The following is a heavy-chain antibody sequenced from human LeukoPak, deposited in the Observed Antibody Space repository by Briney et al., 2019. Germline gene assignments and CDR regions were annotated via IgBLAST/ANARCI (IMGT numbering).Heavy chain of an antibody. CDR1: GYTFTNYV. CDR3: VRDDCAADACYPGGY. J-gene: IGHJ4*02. Sequence: ASVKVSCKASGYTFTNYVVHWVRQAPGQRPEWMGYINAGNGDTKYSKNFQDRVTITRDTSASTAYMEVSSLTSEDTALYSCVRDDCAADACYPGGYWGQGTLVTVSP. CDR2: INAGNGDT. D-gene: IGHD2-21*02. V-gene: IGHV1-3*01.